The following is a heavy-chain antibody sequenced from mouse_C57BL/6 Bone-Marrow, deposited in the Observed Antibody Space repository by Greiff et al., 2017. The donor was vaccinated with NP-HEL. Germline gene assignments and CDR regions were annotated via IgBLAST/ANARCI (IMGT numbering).Heavy chain of an antibody. Sequence: VQLQQSGPELVKPGASVKISCKASGYAFSSSWMNWVKQRPGKGLEWIGRIYPGDGDTNYNGKFKGKDTLTADKSSSTAYMQLSSLTSEDSAVYFCARDYYGSSYPFDYWGQGTTLTVSS. V-gene: IGHV1-82*01. D-gene: IGHD1-1*01. CDR2: IYPGDGDT. CDR1: GYAFSSSW. CDR3: ARDYYGSSYPFDY. J-gene: IGHJ2*01.